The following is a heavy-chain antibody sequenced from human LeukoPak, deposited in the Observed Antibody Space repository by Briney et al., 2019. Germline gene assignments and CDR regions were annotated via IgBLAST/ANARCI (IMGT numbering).Heavy chain of an antibody. CDR1: GFTFSNAW. D-gene: IGHD3-10*01. J-gene: IGHJ6*03. CDR3: TTDFPMVRGVCYYYYYMDV. Sequence: GGSLRLSCAASGFTFSNAWMSWVRQAPGKGLEWVGRIKSKTDGGTTDYAAPVKGRFTISRDDSKNTLYLQMNSLKTEDTAVYYCTTDFPMVRGVCYYYYYMDVWGKGTTVTVSS. V-gene: IGHV3-15*01. CDR2: IKSKTDGGTT.